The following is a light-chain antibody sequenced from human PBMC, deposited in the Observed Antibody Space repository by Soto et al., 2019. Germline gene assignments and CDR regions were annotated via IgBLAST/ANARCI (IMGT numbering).Light chain of an antibody. CDR2: DVS. CDR3: CSYAGSNTSV. J-gene: IGLJ3*02. Sequence: QSALTQPRSVSGSPGQSVTISCTGTSSDVGGYNYVSWYQQHPGKAPKLMIYDVSKRPSGVPDRFSGSKSGNTASLTISGLQAEDEADYYCCSYAGSNTSVFGGGTKL. V-gene: IGLV2-11*01. CDR1: SSDVGGYNY.